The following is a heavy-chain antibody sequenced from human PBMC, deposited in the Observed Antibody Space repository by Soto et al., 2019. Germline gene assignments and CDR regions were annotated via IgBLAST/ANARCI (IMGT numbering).Heavy chain of an antibody. CDR3: AREMAVAGPFDY. CDR1: GGSFSGYY. D-gene: IGHD6-19*01. J-gene: IGHJ4*02. Sequence: SETLSLTCAVYGGSFSGYYWSWIRQPPGKGLEWIGEINHSGSTNYNPSLKSRVTISVDTSKNQFSLKLSSVTAADTAVYYCAREMAVAGPFDYWGQGTLVTVS. V-gene: IGHV4-34*01. CDR2: INHSGST.